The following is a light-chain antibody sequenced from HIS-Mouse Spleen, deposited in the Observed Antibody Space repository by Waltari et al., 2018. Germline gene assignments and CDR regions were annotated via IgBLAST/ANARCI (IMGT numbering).Light chain of an antibody. V-gene: IGLV2-14*03. J-gene: IGLJ2*01. CDR1: SSDVGGYNY. CDR2: DVS. Sequence: QSALTQPASVSGSPGPSLTISCPGTSSDVGGYNYVSWYQQHPGKAPKLMIYDVSNRPSGVSNRFSGSKSGNTASLTISGLQAEDEADYYCSSYTSSSFNVVFGGGTKLTVL. CDR3: SSYTSSSFNVV.